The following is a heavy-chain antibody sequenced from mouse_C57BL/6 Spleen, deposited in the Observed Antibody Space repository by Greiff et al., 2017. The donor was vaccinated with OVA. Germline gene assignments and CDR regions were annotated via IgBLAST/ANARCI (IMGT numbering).Heavy chain of an antibody. CDR3: ARSGYSNSFAY. D-gene: IGHD2-5*01. V-gene: IGHV1-61*01. J-gene: IGHJ3*01. CDR2: IYPSDSET. Sequence: QVQLQQPGAELVRPGSSVKLSCKASGYTFTSYWMDWVKQRPGQGLEWIGNIYPSDSETHYNQKFKDKATLTVDKSSSTAYMQLSSLTSEDSAVYYCARSGYSNSFAYWGQGTLVTVSA. CDR1: GYTFTSYW.